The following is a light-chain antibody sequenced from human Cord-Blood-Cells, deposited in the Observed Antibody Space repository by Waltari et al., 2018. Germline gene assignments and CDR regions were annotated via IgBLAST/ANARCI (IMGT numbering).Light chain of an antibody. Sequence: DIQMTQSPSSLAASVGGRDTITCRASQSISSYLNWYQQKPGKAPNLLIYAASSLQSGVPSRFSGSGSGTDFTLTISSLQPEDFATYYCQQSYSTPYTFGQGTKLEIK. CDR3: QQSYSTPYT. J-gene: IGKJ2*01. CDR1: QSISSY. V-gene: IGKV1-39*01. CDR2: AAS.